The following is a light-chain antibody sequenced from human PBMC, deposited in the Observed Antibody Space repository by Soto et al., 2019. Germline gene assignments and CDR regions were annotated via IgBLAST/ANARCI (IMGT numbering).Light chain of an antibody. CDR3: TSYTTSTTRV. CDR1: NNDVGGFQY. Sequence: QSALTQPASVSGSPGQSITISCIGTNNDVGGFQYVSWYQHRPGNAPKLMIYEVSNRPSGVSDRLSGSKSGNTASLTISGLQAEDEADYYCTSYTTSTTRVFGGGTKMTVL. V-gene: IGLV2-14*01. CDR2: EVS. J-gene: IGLJ3*02.